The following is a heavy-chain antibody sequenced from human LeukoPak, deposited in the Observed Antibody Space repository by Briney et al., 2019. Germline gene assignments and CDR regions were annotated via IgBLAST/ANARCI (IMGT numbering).Heavy chain of an antibody. J-gene: IGHJ4*02. CDR3: ARGLMVRGVIIYPFDY. Sequence: GGSLRLSCAASGFTFSSYSMNWVRQAPGKGLEWVSSISSSSSYIYYADSVKGRFTISRDNAKNSLYLQMNSLRAEDTAVYYCARGLMVRGVIIYPFDYWGQGTLVTVSS. D-gene: IGHD3-10*01. V-gene: IGHV3-21*01. CDR2: ISSSSSYI. CDR1: GFTFSSYS.